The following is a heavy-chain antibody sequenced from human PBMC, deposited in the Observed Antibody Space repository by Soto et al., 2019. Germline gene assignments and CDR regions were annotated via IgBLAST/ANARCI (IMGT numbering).Heavy chain of an antibody. CDR1: GGSISSSNW. CDR2: IYHSGST. V-gene: IGHV4-4*02. D-gene: IGHD3-10*01. J-gene: IGHJ6*02. Sequence: SETLSLTCAVSGGSISSSNWWSWVRQPPGKGLEWIGEIYHSGSTNYNPSLKSRVTIPVDKSKNQFSLKLSSVTAADTAVYYCARVRSPPLHYGSGSSVGMDVWGQGTTVTVSS. CDR3: ARVRSPPLHYGSGSSVGMDV.